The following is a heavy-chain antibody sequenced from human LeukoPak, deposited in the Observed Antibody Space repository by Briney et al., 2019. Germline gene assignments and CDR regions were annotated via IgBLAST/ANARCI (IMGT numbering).Heavy chain of an antibody. CDR2: IYYSGST. CDR3: ARTHGGDYQLAEYFQH. Sequence: SETLSLTCTVSGGSISSGDYYWSWIRQPPGKGLEWIGYIYYSGSTYYNPSLKSRVTISVDTSKNQFSLKLSSVTAADTAVYYCARTHGGDYQLAEYFQHWGQGTLVTVSS. V-gene: IGHV4-30-4*02. J-gene: IGHJ1*01. CDR1: GGSISSGDYY. D-gene: IGHD2-21*02.